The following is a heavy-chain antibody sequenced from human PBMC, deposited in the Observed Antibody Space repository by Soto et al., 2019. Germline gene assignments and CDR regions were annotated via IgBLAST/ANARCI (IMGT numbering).Heavy chain of an antibody. CDR3: ARDHWDCSGGGCNPHQLNFFSMDV. CDR1: GFTFNDYA. CDR2: ISFDGNNK. V-gene: IGHV3-30*03. J-gene: IGHJ6*02. Sequence: ESGGGGVQPGRSKRLSCVVSGFTFNDYAIHWVRQAPGKGLEWVAVISFDGNNKFYADSVKGRFTISRDRSKTTAYLQMNNLRAEDTAVYYCARDHWDCSGGGCNPHQLNFFSMDVWGQATTVTVSS. D-gene: IGHD2-15*01.